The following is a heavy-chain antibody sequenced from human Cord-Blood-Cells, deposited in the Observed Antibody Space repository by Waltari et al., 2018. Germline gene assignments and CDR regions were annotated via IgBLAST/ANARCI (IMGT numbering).Heavy chain of an antibody. Sequence: QVQLQQWGAGLLKPSETLSLTCAVYGGSFSGYYWSWIRQPPGKGLEWIGEINHSGSTNYNPSLKSRGTISVDTSKNQFSLKLSSVTAADTAVYYCARIYDSSGWDAFDIWGQGTMVTVSS. J-gene: IGHJ3*02. V-gene: IGHV4-34*01. CDR1: GGSFSGYY. CDR3: ARIYDSSGWDAFDI. CDR2: INHSGST. D-gene: IGHD3-22*01.